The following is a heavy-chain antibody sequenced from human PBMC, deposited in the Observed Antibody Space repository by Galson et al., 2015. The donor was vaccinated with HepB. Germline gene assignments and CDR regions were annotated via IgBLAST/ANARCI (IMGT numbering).Heavy chain of an antibody. CDR1: GGTFSSYA. V-gene: IGHV1-69*10. CDR2: IIPILGIA. J-gene: IGHJ4*02. D-gene: IGHD3-9*01. CDR3: AIGETGYSPFDY. Sequence: SVKVSCKASGGTFSSYAISWVRQAPGQGLEWMGGIIPILGIANYAQKFQGRVTITADKSTSTAYMELSSLRSEDTAVYYCAIGETGYSPFDYWGQGTLVTVSS.